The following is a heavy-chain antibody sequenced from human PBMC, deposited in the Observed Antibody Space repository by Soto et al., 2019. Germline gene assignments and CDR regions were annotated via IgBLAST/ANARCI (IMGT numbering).Heavy chain of an antibody. CDR1: GFTFSTYA. D-gene: IGHD2-15*01. J-gene: IGHJ4*02. CDR2: VNGGGERT. V-gene: IGHV3-23*01. CDR3: AKVGSRREVFFDY. Sequence: EVQLLESGGGLVQPGGSLRLSCAASGFTFSTYAMFWFRQAPGKGLEWVSGVNGGGERTQYTDSVRGRFTISRDNSKNTLYLQMNSLRAEDTAVYYCAKVGSRREVFFDYWGQGTLVTVSS.